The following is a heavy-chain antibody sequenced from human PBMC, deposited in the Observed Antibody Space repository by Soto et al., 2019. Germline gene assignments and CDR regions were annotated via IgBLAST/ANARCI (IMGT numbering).Heavy chain of an antibody. CDR2: IWYDGSNK. CDR1: GFTFSSYG. D-gene: IGHD2-2*01. J-gene: IGHJ3*02. Sequence: QAQLVESGGGVVQPGRSLRLSCAASGFTFSSYGMHWVRQAPGKGLEWVAVIWYDGSNKYYADSVKGRFTISRDNSKNTLYLQMNSLRAEDTAVYYCAREYQLLSDAFDIWGQGTMVTVSS. CDR3: AREYQLLSDAFDI. V-gene: IGHV3-33*01.